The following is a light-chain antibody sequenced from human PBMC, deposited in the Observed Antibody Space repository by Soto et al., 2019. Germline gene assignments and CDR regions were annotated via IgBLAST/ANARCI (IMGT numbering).Light chain of an antibody. CDR3: QQRSDWPST. V-gene: IGKV3-11*01. Sequence: EIVLTQSPATLSLSPGARATLSCRASQSVSSYLAWYQQKPGQAPRLLIYDASNRATGIPARFSGGGSGTDFTLTISSLEPEDFAVYYCQQRSDWPSTFGGGTKVEIK. J-gene: IGKJ4*01. CDR1: QSVSSY. CDR2: DAS.